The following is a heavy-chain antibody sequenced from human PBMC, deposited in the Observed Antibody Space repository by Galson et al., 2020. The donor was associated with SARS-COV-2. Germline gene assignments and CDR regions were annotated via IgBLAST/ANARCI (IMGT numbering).Heavy chain of an antibody. J-gene: IGHJ4*02. Sequence: TGGSLRLSCAASGFTVSSNYMSWVRQAPGKGLEWVSVIHSGTITYHANSVKGRFTISRDNSKNTLYLQMNSLRPDDTAVFYCARGPHYYDRSGHHYFDYWGQGTLVTVSS. CDR2: IHSGTIT. CDR1: GFTVSSNY. D-gene: IGHD3-22*01. V-gene: IGHV3-66*02. CDR3: ARGPHYYDRSGHHYFDY.